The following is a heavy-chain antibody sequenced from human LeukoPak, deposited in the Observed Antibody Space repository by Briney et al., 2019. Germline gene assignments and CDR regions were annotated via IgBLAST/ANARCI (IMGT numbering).Heavy chain of an antibody. CDR2: INPNSGGT. CDR1: GYTFTGYY. J-gene: IGHJ4*02. D-gene: IGHD5-12*01. V-gene: IGHV1-2*02. CDR3: ARREIYSGYEDY. Sequence: ASVKVSCKASGYTFTGYYMHWVRQAPGQGLEWMGWINPNSGGTNYAQKFQGRVTMTGDTSISTAYMELSRLRSDDTAVYYCARREIYSGYEDYWGQGTLVTVSS.